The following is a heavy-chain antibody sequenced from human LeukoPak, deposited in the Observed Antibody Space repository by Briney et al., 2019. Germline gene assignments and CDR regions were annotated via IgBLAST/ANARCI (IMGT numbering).Heavy chain of an antibody. CDR2: ISYDGSNK. Sequence: GGTLRLSCAASGFTFSSYGMHWVRQAPGKGLEWVAVISYDGSNKYYADSVKGRFTISRDNSKNTLYLQMNSLRAEDTAVYYCAKDEGWEEEIVVVVAGIDYWGQGTLVTVSS. J-gene: IGHJ4*02. D-gene: IGHD2-15*01. V-gene: IGHV3-30*18. CDR1: GFTFSSYG. CDR3: AKDEGWEEEIVVVVAGIDY.